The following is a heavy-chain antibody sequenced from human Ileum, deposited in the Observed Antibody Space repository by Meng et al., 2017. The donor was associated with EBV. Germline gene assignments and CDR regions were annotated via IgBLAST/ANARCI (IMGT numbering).Heavy chain of an antibody. J-gene: IGHJ4*02. V-gene: IGHV4-4*03. CDR2: IYHSGAT. CDR1: GGAVKADPC. D-gene: IGHD2-21*02. CDR3: ARIPYGDIYSAYFDY. Sequence: GARMVARLGTRSLTCTVSGGAVKADPCEAGGRQPLGEGVEWSGQIYHSGATNYNPSLKSRDTISVDTSENQFSLELNSVTAADTAVYYCARIPYGDIYSAYFDYWSPGTLVTVSS.